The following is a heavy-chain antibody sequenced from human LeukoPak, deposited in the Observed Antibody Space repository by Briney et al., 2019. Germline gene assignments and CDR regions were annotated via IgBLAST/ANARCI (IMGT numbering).Heavy chain of an antibody. J-gene: IGHJ4*02. CDR2: ISGRGDST. CDR3: AKDPTVAGPNYFDY. CDR1: GFTFSIYA. V-gene: IGHV3-23*01. Sequence: GGSLRLSCAGSGFTFSIYAMTWVRQAPGKGLEWVSSISGRGDSTNYADPVKGRFTISRDNSKNTLYLQMNSLRAEDTAVYYCAKDPTVAGPNYFDYWGQGTLVTVSS. D-gene: IGHD6-19*01.